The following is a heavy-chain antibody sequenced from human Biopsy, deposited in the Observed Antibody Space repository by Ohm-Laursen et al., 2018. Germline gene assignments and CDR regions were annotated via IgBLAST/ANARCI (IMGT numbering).Heavy chain of an antibody. CDR2: MNPNSGNT. CDR1: GFIFTDHY. CDR3: ARGSFWFGGNYYYGMDV. D-gene: IGHD3-10*01. V-gene: IGHV1-8*02. Sequence: ASVTVSCQASGFIFTDHYMHWGRLATGPGLEWLGWMNPNSGNTDYAQKFQGRVTMTRNTSISTAYMELNSLRSEDTAVYYCARGSFWFGGNYYYGMDVWGQGTTVTVSS. J-gene: IGHJ6*02.